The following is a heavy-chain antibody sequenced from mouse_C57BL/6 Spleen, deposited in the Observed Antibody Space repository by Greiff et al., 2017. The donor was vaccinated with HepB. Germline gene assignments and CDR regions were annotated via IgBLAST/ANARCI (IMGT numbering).Heavy chain of an antibody. V-gene: IGHV1-75*01. D-gene: IGHD2-4*01. CDR3: ASGTMITRSWFAY. Sequence: QVQLQQSGPELVKPGASVKISCKASGYTFTDYYINWVKQRPGQGLEWIGWIFPGSGSTYYNEKFKGKAPLTVDKSYSTAYMLLSSLTSEDSAVYFCASGTMITRSWFAYWGQGTLVTVSA. CDR1: GYTFTDYY. CDR2: IFPGSGST. J-gene: IGHJ3*01.